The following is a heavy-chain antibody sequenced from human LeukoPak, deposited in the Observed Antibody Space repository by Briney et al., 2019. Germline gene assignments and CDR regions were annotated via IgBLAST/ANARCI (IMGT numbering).Heavy chain of an antibody. CDR1: GFTFSSYA. V-gene: IGHV3-30*04. J-gene: IGHJ4*02. D-gene: IGHD3-16*01. Sequence: GGSLRLSCAASGFTFSSYAMHWVRQAPGKGLEWVALISYDESNTFYADSVKGRFTISRDNSKNTLYLQMNSLRAEDTAAYYCAKQLGQNFFDYWGQGTLVTVSS. CDR3: AKQLGQNFFDY. CDR2: ISYDESNT.